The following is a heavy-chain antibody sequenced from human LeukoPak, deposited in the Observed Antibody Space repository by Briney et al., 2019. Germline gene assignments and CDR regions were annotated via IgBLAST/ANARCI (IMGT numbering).Heavy chain of an antibody. CDR2: MNPNSGNT. Sequence: ASVKVSCKASGYTFTSYDINWVRQAPGQGLEWMGWMNPNSGNTGYAQKFQGRVTITRNTSISTAYMELSSLRSEDTAVYYCARGPYYYDSSGYSVDYWGQGTLVTVSS. CDR3: ARGPYYYDSSGYSVDY. J-gene: IGHJ4*02. V-gene: IGHV1-8*03. D-gene: IGHD3-22*01. CDR1: GYTFTSYD.